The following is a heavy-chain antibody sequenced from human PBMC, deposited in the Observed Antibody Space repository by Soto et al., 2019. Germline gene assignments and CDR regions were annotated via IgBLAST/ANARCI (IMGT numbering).Heavy chain of an antibody. Sequence: SETLSLTCTVSGGSISSGSYYWSWIRQPPGKGLEWIGYIYYSGSTNYNPSLKSRVAISVDTSKNQFSLKVTSVTAADTAIYYCARLGGYCSSTSCYGYYGMDVWGQGTTVTVSS. D-gene: IGHD2-2*01. J-gene: IGHJ6*02. CDR2: IYYSGST. CDR1: GGSISSGSYY. V-gene: IGHV4-61*01. CDR3: ARLGGYCSSTSCYGYYGMDV.